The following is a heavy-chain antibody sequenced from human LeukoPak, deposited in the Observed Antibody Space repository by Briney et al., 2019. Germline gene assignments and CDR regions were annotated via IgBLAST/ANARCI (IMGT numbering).Heavy chain of an antibody. CDR1: GFTFSR. Sequence: GGSLRLSCAASGFTFSRMHWVRQVPGKGLVWVSRINSDGSSRSYVDSVMGRFTISRDNAKNTLYLQLDSLRAEDTAVYYCARGLAVAGSSWFDPWGQGTLVSVSS. CDR3: ARGLAVAGSSWFDP. J-gene: IGHJ5*02. D-gene: IGHD6-19*01. CDR2: INSDGSSR. V-gene: IGHV3-74*01.